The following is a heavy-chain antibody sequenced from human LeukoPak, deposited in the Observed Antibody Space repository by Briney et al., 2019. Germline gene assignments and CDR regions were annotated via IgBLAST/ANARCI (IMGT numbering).Heavy chain of an antibody. D-gene: IGHD2-8*01. CDR3: AKDKCTNGVCRYFQH. J-gene: IGHJ1*01. Sequence: PGGSLRLSCAASGFTFSSYGMHWVRQAPGKGLEWVAVISYDGSNKYYADSVKGRFTISRDNSKNTLYLQMNSLRAEDTAVYYCAKDKCTNGVCRYFQHWGQGTLVTVSS. CDR1: GFTFSSYG. CDR2: ISYDGSNK. V-gene: IGHV3-30*18.